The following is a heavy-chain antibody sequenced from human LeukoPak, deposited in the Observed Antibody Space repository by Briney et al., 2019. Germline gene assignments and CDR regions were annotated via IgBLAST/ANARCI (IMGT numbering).Heavy chain of an antibody. CDR1: GGSISSGGYY. V-gene: IGHV4-31*03. CDR2: IYYSGST. D-gene: IGHD3-22*01. J-gene: IGHJ5*02. CDR3: ARSRDSSGYRNNWFDP. Sequence: SQTLSLTCTVSGGSISSGGYYWSWIRQHPGKGLEWIGYIYYSGSTSYNPSLKSRVTISVHTSENQVSLKLSSVTAADTAVYYCARSRDSSGYRNNWFDPWGQGTLVTVSS.